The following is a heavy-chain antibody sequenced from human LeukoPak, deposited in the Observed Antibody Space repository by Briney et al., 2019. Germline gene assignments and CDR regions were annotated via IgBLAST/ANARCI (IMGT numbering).Heavy chain of an antibody. CDR2: INIEGTTI. Sequence: GGSLRLSCAASGFSFSNFWMHWVRQAPGKGLVWVSRINIEGTTIIYADSVKGRFTISRDNAKNTLYLQMNSLRAEDTSVYYCARDDLRPVDVFDLWGQGTMVTVSS. CDR3: ARDDLRPVDVFDL. CDR1: GFSFSNFW. D-gene: IGHD3-3*01. V-gene: IGHV3-74*01. J-gene: IGHJ3*01.